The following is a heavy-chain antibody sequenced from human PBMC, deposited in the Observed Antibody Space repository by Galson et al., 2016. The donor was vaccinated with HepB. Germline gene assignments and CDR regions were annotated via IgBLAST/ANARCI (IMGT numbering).Heavy chain of an antibody. V-gene: IGHV4-39*01. CDR2: IYHTEST. Sequence: SETLSLTCSVSGASISGTEYYWGWIRQPPGRGLEWIGRIYHTESTYYNPSLESRVTISMDTSKNQLSLRLNSVAAADTGVYYCATGIVVAGKMYYYYMDVWGKGTPVTVSS. CDR1: GASISGTEYY. D-gene: IGHD2-21*01. J-gene: IGHJ6*03. CDR3: ATGIVVAGKMYYYYMDV.